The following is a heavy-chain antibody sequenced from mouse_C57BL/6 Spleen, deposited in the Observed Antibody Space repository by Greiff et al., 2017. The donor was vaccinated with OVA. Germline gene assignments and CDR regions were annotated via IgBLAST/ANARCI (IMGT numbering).Heavy chain of an antibody. D-gene: IGHD2-10*02. CDR2: IWRGGST. CDR1: GFSLTSYG. V-gene: IGHV2-5*01. CDR3: AKNEYGNYAWFAY. J-gene: IGHJ3*01. Sequence: VKLVESGPGLVQPSQSLSITCTVSGFSLTSYGVHWVRQSPGKGLEWLGVIWRGGSTDYNAAFMSRLSITKDNSKSQVFFKMNSLQADDTAIYYCAKNEYGNYAWFAYWGQGTLVTVSA.